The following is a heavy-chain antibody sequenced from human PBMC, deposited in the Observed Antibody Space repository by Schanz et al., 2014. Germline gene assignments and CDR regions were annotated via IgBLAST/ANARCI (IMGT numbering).Heavy chain of an antibody. CDR2: LSGSGGST. Sequence: VQLVESGGGVVQPGRSLRLSCAAYGFTLSSYAMHWVRQAPGKGLEWVSALSGSGGSTYYADSVKGRFTISRDNSENTLYLQMNSLSADDTAVFYCAKDPSHGDYDYYFDYWGQGTLVTVSS. CDR1: GFTLSSYA. D-gene: IGHD3-22*01. V-gene: IGHV3-23*04. CDR3: AKDPSHGDYDYYFDY. J-gene: IGHJ4*02.